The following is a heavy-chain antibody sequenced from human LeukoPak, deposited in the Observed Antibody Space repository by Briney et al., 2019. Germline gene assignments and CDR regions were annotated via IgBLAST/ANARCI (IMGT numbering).Heavy chain of an antibody. D-gene: IGHD3-22*01. J-gene: IGHJ3*02. V-gene: IGHV3-74*01. Sequence: GGSLRLSCAASGFTFSSYWMHWVRHAAGKGLVWVSRINSDGRSTNYADSVKGRFTISRDNAKNTLYLQMNSLRAEDTAVYYCAKDRSTYYYDSSGYYPDAFDIWGQGTMVTVSS. CDR1: GFTFSSYW. CDR3: AKDRSTYYYDSSGYYPDAFDI. CDR2: INSDGRST.